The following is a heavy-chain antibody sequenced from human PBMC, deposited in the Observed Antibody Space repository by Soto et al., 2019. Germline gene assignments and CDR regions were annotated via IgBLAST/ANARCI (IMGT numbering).Heavy chain of an antibody. Sequence: QVQLQESGPGLVKPSETLSLTCTISGGPMNNYYCSWFRQPRGQGLEWVGYMGYNGFTRYNPSLRSGVAISLDTAQNQFSLNLSSVTAADTALYYCARQGFGELHGLVDVWGQGITVTVSS. V-gene: IGHV4-59*08. D-gene: IGHD3-10*01. CDR3: ARQGFGELHGLVDV. CDR2: MGYNGFT. J-gene: IGHJ6*02. CDR1: GGPMNNYY.